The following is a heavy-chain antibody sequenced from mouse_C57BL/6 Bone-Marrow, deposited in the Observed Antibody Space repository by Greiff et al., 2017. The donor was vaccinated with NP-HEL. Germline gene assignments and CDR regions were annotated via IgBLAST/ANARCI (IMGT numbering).Heavy chain of an antibody. CDR1: GYTFTSYW. CDR3: AREESNYLYYFDY. D-gene: IGHD2-5*01. CDR2: IYTGSGST. J-gene: IGHJ2*01. Sequence: VQLQQPGAELVKPGASVKMSCKASGYTFTSYWITWVKQRPGQGLEWIGDIYTGSGSTTYNEKFKSKATLTVDTSSCTAYMQLSSLTSEDSAVYYCAREESNYLYYFDYWGQGTTLTVSS. V-gene: IGHV1-55*01.